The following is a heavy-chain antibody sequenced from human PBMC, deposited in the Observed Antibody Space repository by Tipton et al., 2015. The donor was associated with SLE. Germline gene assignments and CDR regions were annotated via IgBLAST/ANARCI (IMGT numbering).Heavy chain of an antibody. J-gene: IGHJ5*02. CDR2: VHTSGTT. CDR1: GDSITNNTYY. CDR3: ARDKSTSGSYGFPGS. V-gene: IGHV4-61*02. Sequence: TLSLTCTVSGDSITNNTYYWSWIRQPAGKGLEWIGRVHTSGTTNYNPSLKSRLTISIDTSKKQFSLKLNSVTAADTAVYYCARDKSTSGSYGFPGSWGQGTLVTVSS. D-gene: IGHD3-10*01.